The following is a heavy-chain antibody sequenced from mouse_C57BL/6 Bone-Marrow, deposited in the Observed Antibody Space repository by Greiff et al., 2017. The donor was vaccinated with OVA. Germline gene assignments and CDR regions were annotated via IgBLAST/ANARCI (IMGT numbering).Heavy chain of an antibody. J-gene: IGHJ3*01. CDR2: INSNNGGT. D-gene: IGHD2-4*01. V-gene: IGHV1-18*01. Sequence: VQLQESGPELAKPGASVKIPCKASGYTFTDYNMDWVKQSHGKSLEWIGDINSNNGGTIYNQKFKGKATLTVDKSSSTAYMELGSLTSEDTAVYYCARGGYYEYDGGAWFAYWGQGTLVTVSA. CDR3: ARGGYYEYDGGAWFAY. CDR1: GYTFTDYN.